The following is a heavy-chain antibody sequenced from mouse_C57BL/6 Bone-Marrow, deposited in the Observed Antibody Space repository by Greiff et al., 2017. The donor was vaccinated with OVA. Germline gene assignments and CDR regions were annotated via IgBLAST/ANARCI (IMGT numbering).Heavy chain of an antibody. D-gene: IGHD2-5*01. J-gene: IGHJ3*01. V-gene: IGHV1-82*01. Sequence: LVKPGASVKISCKASGYAFSSSWMNWVKQRPGKGLEWIGRIYPGDGDTNYNGKFKGKATLTADKSSSTAYMQLSSLTSEDSAVYFCARSDYSNSWFAYWGQGTLVTVSA. CDR2: IYPGDGDT. CDR1: GYAFSSSW. CDR3: ARSDYSNSWFAY.